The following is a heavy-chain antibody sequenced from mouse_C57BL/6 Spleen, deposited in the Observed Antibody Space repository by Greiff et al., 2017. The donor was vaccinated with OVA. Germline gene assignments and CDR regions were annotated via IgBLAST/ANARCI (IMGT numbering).Heavy chain of an antibody. V-gene: IGHV1-82*01. CDR2: IYPGDGDT. D-gene: IGHD2-3*01. CDR3: AREGYDGPFYYAMDY. J-gene: IGHJ4*01. Sequence: QVQLQQSGPELVKPGASVKISCKASGYAFSSSWMNWVKQRPVKGLEWIGRIYPGDGDTNYNGKFKGKATLTADKSSSTAYMQLSSLTSEDSAVYFCAREGYDGPFYYAMDYWGQGTSVTVSS. CDR1: GYAFSSSW.